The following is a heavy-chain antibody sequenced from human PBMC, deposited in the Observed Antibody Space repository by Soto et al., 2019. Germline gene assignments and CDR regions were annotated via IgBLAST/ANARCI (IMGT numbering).Heavy chain of an antibody. CDR2: ISYSAKT. CDR1: GYSITSCLY. Sequence: PSETLSLTCTVSGYSITSCLYWGLVRQSPGKGLEWIGSISYSAKTFYNPSLASRFSIAVDTSKNHFSLRLTSVTAADTALYYCTRGAGAPWVRFDSWGLGTLVTSP. D-gene: IGHD3-22*01. J-gene: IGHJ4*02. V-gene: IGHV4-38-2*02. CDR3: TRGAGAPWVRFDS.